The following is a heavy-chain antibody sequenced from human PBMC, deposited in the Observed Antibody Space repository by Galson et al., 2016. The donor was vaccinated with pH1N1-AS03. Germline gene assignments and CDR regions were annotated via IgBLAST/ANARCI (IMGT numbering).Heavy chain of an antibody. V-gene: IGHV1-18*04. CDR3: ARAAPFDP. Sequence: SVKVSCKASGYTFSNFGMSWVRQAPGQGLEWMGWISPQNGNTQYAQRLEGRVTMTTDTSTSPAYMELWSLTYDDTAVYYCARAAPFDPWGQGTLVIVSS. D-gene: IGHD2-15*01. J-gene: IGHJ5*02. CDR1: GYTFSNFG. CDR2: ISPQNGNT.